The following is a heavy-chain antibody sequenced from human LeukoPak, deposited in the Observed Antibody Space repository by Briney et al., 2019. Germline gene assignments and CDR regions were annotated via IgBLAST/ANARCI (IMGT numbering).Heavy chain of an antibody. CDR2: ISGGGTFT. CDR3: AKEYLRNNWYYFDY. CDR1: GFTFSSYA. V-gene: IGHV3-23*01. J-gene: IGHJ4*02. Sequence: GGSLRLSCAASGFTFSSYAMSWVRQAPGKGLEWVSAISGGGTFTYYADSVKGRFTISRDNSKNMLYLQMNTLRADDTAVYYCAKEYLRNNWYYFDYWGQGTLVTVSS. D-gene: IGHD1-1*01.